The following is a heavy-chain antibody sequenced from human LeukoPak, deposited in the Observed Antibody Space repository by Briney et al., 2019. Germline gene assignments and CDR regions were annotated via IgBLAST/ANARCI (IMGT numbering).Heavy chain of an antibody. Sequence: GGSLRLSCAASGFTFSSYAMRWVCQAPGNGLERVSSIGISSNKIYYADSVKGRFIISRDNAKNSVYLQMNSLRAEDTAVYYCARGHGGYGGWFDPWGQGTLVTVSS. CDR2: IGISSNKI. CDR3: ARGHGGYGGWFDP. J-gene: IGHJ5*02. V-gene: IGHV3-21*01. D-gene: IGHD5-12*01. CDR1: GFTFSSYA.